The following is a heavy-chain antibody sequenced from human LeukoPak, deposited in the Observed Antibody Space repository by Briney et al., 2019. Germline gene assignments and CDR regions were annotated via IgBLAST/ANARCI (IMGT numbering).Heavy chain of an antibody. CDR1: GDSLNTFY. CDR3: ARDRYYYDSSGYPFDY. J-gene: IGHJ4*02. CDR2: IYHSGST. Sequence: SETLSLTCSVSGDSLNTFYWSWIRQPPGKGLEWIGSIYHSGSTYYNPSLKSRVTMSVDTSKNQFSLKLSSVTAADTAVYYCARDRYYYDSSGYPFDYWGQGTLVTVSS. V-gene: IGHV4-59*12. D-gene: IGHD3-22*01.